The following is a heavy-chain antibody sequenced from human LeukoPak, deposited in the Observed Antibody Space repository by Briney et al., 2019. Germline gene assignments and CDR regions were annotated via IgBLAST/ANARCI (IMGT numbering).Heavy chain of an antibody. CDR3: TGDGMEDVRQRSSWTVLYNYYGMDV. V-gene: IGHV1-18*01. Sequence: ASLKVSCKASGYTFSYYGISWVRQAPGQGLEWIGWISGDNGNTKYIQKLQGRVTLTIETSTTTVYMELTSLRSDDTAVYYCTGDGMEDVRQRSSWTVLYNYYGMDVWGQGTTVSVSS. CDR2: ISGDNGNT. D-gene: IGHD6-13*01. CDR1: GYTFSYYG. J-gene: IGHJ6*02.